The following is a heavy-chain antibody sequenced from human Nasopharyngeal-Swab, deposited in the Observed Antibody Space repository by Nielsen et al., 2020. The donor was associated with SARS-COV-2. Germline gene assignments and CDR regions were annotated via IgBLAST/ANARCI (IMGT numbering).Heavy chain of an antibody. V-gene: IGHV3-9*01. CDR3: AKDCSSSWYTWGLFDY. J-gene: IGHJ4*02. CDR1: GFTFDDYA. CDR2: ISWNSGSI. Sequence: GGSLRLSCAASGFTFDDYAMHWVRQAPGKGLEWASGISWNSGSIGYADSVKDRFTISRDNAKNSLYLQMNSLRAEDTALYYCAKDCSSSWYTWGLFDYWGQGTLVTVSS. D-gene: IGHD6-13*01.